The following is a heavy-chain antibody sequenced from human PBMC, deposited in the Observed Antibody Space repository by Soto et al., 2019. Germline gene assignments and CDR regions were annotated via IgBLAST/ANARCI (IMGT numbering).Heavy chain of an antibody. CDR1: GFSLSTSGVG. V-gene: IGHV2-5*02. CDR2: IYLDDDK. CDR3: AHTDDYIWGSYRDRVAFDI. J-gene: IGHJ3*02. Sequence: QITLKESGPTLVKPTQTLTLTCTFSGFSLSTSGVGVGWIRQPPGKALEWLALIYLDDDKRYSPSLKSRLTITKDTSKNQVVLTMTNMDPVDTATYYCAHTDDYIWGSYRDRVAFDIWGQGTMVTVSS. D-gene: IGHD3-16*02.